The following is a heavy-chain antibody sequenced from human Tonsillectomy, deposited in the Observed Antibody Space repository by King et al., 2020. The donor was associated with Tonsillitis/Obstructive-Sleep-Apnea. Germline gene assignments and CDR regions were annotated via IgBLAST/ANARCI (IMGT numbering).Heavy chain of an antibody. D-gene: IGHD2-15*01. CDR3: ARDPTSGGRGYYYYMDV. Sequence: VQLVESGGGLVQPGGSLRLSCAASGFTFSSYSMNWVRQAPGKGLEWVSYISSSSSTIYYADSVKGRFTISRDNAKNSLYLQMNSLRDEDTAVYYCARDPTSGGRGYYYYMDVWGKGTTVTVSS. CDR1: GFTFSSYS. V-gene: IGHV3-48*02. CDR2: ISSSSSTI. J-gene: IGHJ6*03.